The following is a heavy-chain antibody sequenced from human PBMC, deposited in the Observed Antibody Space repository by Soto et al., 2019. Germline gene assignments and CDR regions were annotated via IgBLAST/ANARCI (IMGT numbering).Heavy chain of an antibody. Sequence: QVQLVESGGGVVQPGRSLRLSCAASGFTFSSYAMHWVRQAPGKGLEWVAVISYDGSNKYYADSVKGRFTISRDNSKNTLYLQMNSLRAEDTAVYYCARDRVDFWSGSSEGMDVW. J-gene: IGHJ6*01. CDR2: ISYDGSNK. V-gene: IGHV3-30-3*01. CDR3: ARDRVDFWSGSSEGMDV. CDR1: GFTFSSYA. D-gene: IGHD3-3*01.